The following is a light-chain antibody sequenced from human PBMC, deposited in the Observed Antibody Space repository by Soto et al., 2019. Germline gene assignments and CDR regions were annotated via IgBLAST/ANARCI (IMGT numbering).Light chain of an antibody. CDR2: DAS. V-gene: IGKV1-33*01. CDR3: QQYDNLPLT. Sequence: DIQMTQSPSSLSASVGDRVTITCQASQDIKNYLNWYQQKSGKAPKLLIYDASDLETGVPSRFSGSGSGTDFTFTINSLQPEDIATYYCQQYDNLPLTFGAGTKVDIX. J-gene: IGKJ4*01. CDR1: QDIKNY.